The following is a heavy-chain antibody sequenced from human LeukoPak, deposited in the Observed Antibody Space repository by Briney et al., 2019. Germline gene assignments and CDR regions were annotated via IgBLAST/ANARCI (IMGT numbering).Heavy chain of an antibody. Sequence: GGSLRLSCTASGFTFGDYAMSWVRQAPGKGLEWVGFIRSKAYGGTTEYAASVKGRFTISRDDSKSIAYLQMNSLKTEDTAVYYCTRAYYGSGSYYIWGYYYYYYMDVWGKGTTVTISS. CDR1: GFTFGDYA. J-gene: IGHJ6*03. CDR2: IRSKAYGGTT. D-gene: IGHD3-10*01. CDR3: TRAYYGSGSYYIWGYYYYYYMDV. V-gene: IGHV3-49*04.